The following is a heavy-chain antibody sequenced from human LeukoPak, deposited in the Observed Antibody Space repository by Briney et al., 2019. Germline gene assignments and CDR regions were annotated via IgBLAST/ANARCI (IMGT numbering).Heavy chain of an antibody. CDR3: ARQGGNAPDY. J-gene: IGHJ4*02. CDR1: GGSISSSSYY. D-gene: IGHD1-1*01. Sequence: SETLSLTCTVSGGSISSSSYYWGWIRQPPGKGLEWIGSIYYSGSTYYNPSLKSRVTISVDTSKNQFSLKLSSVTAADTAVYYCARQGGNAPDYWGQGTLVTVSA. CDR2: IYYSGST. V-gene: IGHV4-39*01.